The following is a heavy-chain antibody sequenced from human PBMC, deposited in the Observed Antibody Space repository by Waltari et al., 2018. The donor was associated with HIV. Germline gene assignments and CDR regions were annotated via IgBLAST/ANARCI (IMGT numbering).Heavy chain of an antibody. CDR3: ARGNDVIGNWFDP. D-gene: IGHD3-10*01. CDR1: GGSISDYY. V-gene: IGHV4-59*13. CDR2: IFHSGSA. Sequence: QVQLRESGPGLVKPSETLSLTCSLSGGSISDYYWSWIRQSPGKALEWIGYIFHSGSANYNPPLKSRVTLSVDTSKNQFSLKMISVTAADTAVYYCARGNDVIGNWFDPWGRGTRVIVSS. J-gene: IGHJ5*02.